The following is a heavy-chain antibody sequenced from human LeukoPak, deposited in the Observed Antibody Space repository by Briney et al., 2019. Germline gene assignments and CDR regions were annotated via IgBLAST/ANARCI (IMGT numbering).Heavy chain of an antibody. CDR1: GFTFSSYE. Sequence: GGSLRLSCAASGFTFSSYEMNWVRQAAGKGLEWVSYISTSASTIYYADSVKGRFTISRDNAKNSLYLRMNNLRVEDTAVYYCARTLVRGVMGIGYWGQGTLVTVSS. D-gene: IGHD3-10*01. J-gene: IGHJ4*02. CDR2: ISTSASTI. CDR3: ARTLVRGVMGIGY. V-gene: IGHV3-48*03.